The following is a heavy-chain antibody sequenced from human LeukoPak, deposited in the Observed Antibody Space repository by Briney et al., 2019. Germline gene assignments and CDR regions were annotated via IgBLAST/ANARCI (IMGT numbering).Heavy chain of an antibody. D-gene: IGHD4-17*01. V-gene: IGHV4-34*01. CDR3: ARALTPTTVTRD. CDR2: INHSGST. CDR1: GGSFSGYY. Sequence: PSETLSLTCAVYGGSFSGYYWSWIRQPPGKGLEWIGEINHSGSTNYNPSLKSRVTISVDTSKNQFSLKLSSVTAADTAVYYCARALTPTTVTRDWGQGTLVTVSS. J-gene: IGHJ4*02.